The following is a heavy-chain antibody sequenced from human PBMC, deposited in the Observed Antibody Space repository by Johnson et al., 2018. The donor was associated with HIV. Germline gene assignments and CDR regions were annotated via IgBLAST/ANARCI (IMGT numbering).Heavy chain of an antibody. D-gene: IGHD3-3*01. V-gene: IGHV3-30*03. CDR1: GFTFSSYG. Sequence: QVRLVESGGGLVQTVGSLRLSCAASGFTFSSYGMHWVRQAPGKGLEWVAVISYDGSNKYYADSVKGRFTISRDNSKNTLYLQMNSLRAEDTAGDYCARVGGATILGVVMPEDDAFDIGGQGTMVTVSS. CDR3: ARVGGATILGVVMPEDDAFDI. CDR2: ISYDGSNK. J-gene: IGHJ3*02.